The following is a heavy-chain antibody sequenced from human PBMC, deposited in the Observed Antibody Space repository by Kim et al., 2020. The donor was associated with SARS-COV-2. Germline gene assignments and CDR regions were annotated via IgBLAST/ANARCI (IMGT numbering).Heavy chain of an antibody. J-gene: IGHJ5*02. Sequence: SETLSLTCTVSGGSISSYYWSWIRQPAGKGLEWIGRIYTSGRTTYNPSLKSRATTSVDTSTNPLSLELSSVTAADTAVYYCARVRDVAAAGTSWFDPWGQGTLVTVSS. V-gene: IGHV4-4*07. CDR1: GGSISSYY. CDR2: IYTSGRT. CDR3: ARVRDVAAAGTSWFDP. D-gene: IGHD6-13*01.